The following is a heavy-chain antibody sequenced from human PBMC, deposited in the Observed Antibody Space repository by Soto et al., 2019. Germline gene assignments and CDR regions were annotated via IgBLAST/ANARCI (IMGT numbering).Heavy chain of an antibody. V-gene: IGHV4-4*02. Sequence: PSETLSLTCAVSGGSISSSNWWSWVRQPPGKGLEWIGEIYHSGSTNYNPSLKSRVTISVDKSKNQFSLKLSSVTAADTAVYYCARGVYYDSSGYPNYYYYYYGMDVWGQGTTVTVSS. CDR3: ARGVYYDSSGYPNYYYYYYGMDV. J-gene: IGHJ6*02. CDR2: IYHSGST. D-gene: IGHD3-22*01. CDR1: GGSISSSNW.